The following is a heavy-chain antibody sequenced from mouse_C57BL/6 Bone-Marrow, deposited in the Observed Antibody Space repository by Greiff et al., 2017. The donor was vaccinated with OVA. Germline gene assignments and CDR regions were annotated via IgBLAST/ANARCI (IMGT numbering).Heavy chain of an antibody. D-gene: IGHD2-4*01. Sequence: EVKLVESGEGLVKPGGSLKLSCAASGFTFSSYAMSWVRQTPEKRLEWVAYISSGGEYIYYADTVKGRFTISRDNARNTLYLQMSSLKSEDTAMYYCTRYDYDGPYAMDYWGQGTSVTVSS. J-gene: IGHJ4*01. CDR2: ISSGGEYI. V-gene: IGHV5-9-1*02. CDR3: TRYDYDGPYAMDY. CDR1: GFTFSSYA.